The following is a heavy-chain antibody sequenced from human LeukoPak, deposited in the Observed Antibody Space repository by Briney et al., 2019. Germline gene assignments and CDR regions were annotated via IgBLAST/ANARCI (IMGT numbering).Heavy chain of an antibody. D-gene: IGHD2-8*01. CDR3: ARDLMVYAKPQGY. Sequence: PSETLSLTCTVSGGSISSGGYYWSWIRQHPGKGLEWIGYIYYSGSTNYNPSLKSRVTISVDTSKNQFSLKLSSVTAADTAVYYCARDLMVYAKPQGYWGQGTLVTVSS. CDR2: IYYSGST. J-gene: IGHJ4*02. CDR1: GGSISSGGYY. V-gene: IGHV4-31*03.